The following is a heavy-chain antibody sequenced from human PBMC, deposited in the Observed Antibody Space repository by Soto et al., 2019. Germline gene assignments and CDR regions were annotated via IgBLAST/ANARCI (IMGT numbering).Heavy chain of an antibody. D-gene: IGHD6-13*01. CDR1: GGTFSSYT. Sequence: QVQLVQSGAEVKKPGSSVKVSCKASGGTFSSYTISWVRQAPGQGLEWMGRIIPILGIANYAQKFQGRVTITADKSTSTAHMELSSLRSEDTAVYYCASDEGLAAAGDIYFDYWGQGTLVTVSS. J-gene: IGHJ4*02. CDR3: ASDEGLAAAGDIYFDY. CDR2: IIPILGIA. V-gene: IGHV1-69*02.